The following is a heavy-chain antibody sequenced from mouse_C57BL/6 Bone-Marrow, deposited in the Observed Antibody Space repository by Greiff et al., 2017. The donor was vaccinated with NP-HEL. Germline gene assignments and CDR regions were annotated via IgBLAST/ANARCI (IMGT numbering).Heavy chain of an antibody. J-gene: IGHJ1*03. CDR2: IDPEDGET. V-gene: IGHV14-2*01. CDR1: GFNIKDYY. CDR3: ARPGYFDD. Sequence: EVQLQQSGAELVKPGASVKLSCTASGFNIKDYYMHWVKQRPEQGLEWIGRIDPEDGETKYAQKFQGKATITADTSSNTAYLQLSSLTSEDAAVYCGARPGYFDDWGTGTTVTVSS.